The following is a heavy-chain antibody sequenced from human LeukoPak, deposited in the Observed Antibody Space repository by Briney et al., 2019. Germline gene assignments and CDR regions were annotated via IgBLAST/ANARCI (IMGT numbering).Heavy chain of an antibody. CDR1: GFTFSSYA. V-gene: IGHV3-23*01. J-gene: IGHJ4*02. Sequence: GGSLRLSCAASGFTFSSYAMSWVRQAPGKGLEWVSAISGSGGSTYYADSVKGRFTISRDNSKNTLYLQMDSLRAEDTAVYYCARRLRGTSTWPLGYWGRGTLVTVSS. D-gene: IGHD6-13*01. CDR2: ISGSGGST. CDR3: ARRLRGTSTWPLGY.